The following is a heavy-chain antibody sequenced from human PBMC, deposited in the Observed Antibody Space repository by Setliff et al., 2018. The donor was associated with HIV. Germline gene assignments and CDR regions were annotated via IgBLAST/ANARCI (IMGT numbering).Heavy chain of an antibody. CDR1: GGIISSDSFF. Sequence: SETLSLTCTVSGGIISSDSFFWSWIRQPAGKGLEWIGHISATGSTNYNPSLKSRVTMSLDTSKNQFSLNLNSVTAADAAVYFCARTRYYYDSSDRYWVIDSWGPGTLVTVSS. CDR3: ARTRYYYDSSDRYWVIDS. D-gene: IGHD3-22*01. CDR2: ISATGST. J-gene: IGHJ5*01. V-gene: IGHV4-61*09.